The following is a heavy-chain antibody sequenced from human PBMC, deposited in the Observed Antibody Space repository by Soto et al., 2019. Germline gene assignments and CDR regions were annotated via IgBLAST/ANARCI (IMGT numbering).Heavy chain of an antibody. D-gene: IGHD4-17*01. CDR1: GFAFSSHV. V-gene: IGHV3-23*01. Sequence: EVQLLESGGGLVQPGGSLRLSCAASGFAFSSHVMSWVRQAPGKGLEWVSGIGGSGDSTFYADSVKGRFTISRDNSKNTMYLQMNSLRVEDTAIYYCARAEDDYGDKDHFDCWGQGTLVTVSS. J-gene: IGHJ4*02. CDR2: IGGSGDST. CDR3: ARAEDDYGDKDHFDC.